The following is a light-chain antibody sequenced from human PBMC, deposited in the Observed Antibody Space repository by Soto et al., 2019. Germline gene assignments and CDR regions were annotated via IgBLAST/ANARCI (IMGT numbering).Light chain of an antibody. CDR1: QTGSTS. Sequence: EIVLTQSPGTLSLSPGDTATLSCKASQTGSTSLSWYQQRPGQPPRLLIYGETFRAAGIPDRFSGGGSGTDFTLTIGSLEPEDFALYYCQQRYNWPPWTFGQGTKVDIK. CDR3: QQRYNWPPWT. J-gene: IGKJ1*01. CDR2: GET. V-gene: IGKV3-11*01.